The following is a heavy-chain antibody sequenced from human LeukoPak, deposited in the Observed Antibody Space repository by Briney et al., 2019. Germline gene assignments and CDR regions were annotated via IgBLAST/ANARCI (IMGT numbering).Heavy chain of an antibody. J-gene: IGHJ4*02. Sequence: SGTLSLTCAVSGGSINDYYWSWIRQPPGKGLEWIGFIYYTGITNSNPSLRSRVTISVDTSKNQLSLNLTSVTAADTAVYYCARDRGGYTYSHDYWGQGTLVTVSS. CDR3: ARDRGGYTYSHDY. CDR2: IYYTGIT. V-gene: IGHV4-59*01. CDR1: GGSINDYY. D-gene: IGHD5-18*01.